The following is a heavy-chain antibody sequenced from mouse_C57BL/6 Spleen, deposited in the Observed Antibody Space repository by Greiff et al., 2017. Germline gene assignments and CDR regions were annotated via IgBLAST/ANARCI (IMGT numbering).Heavy chain of an antibody. V-gene: IGHV10-1*01. D-gene: IGHD2-2*01. CDR3: VRRYGYDGFLFAY. CDR2: IRSKSNNYAT. CDR1: GFSFNTYA. Sequence: EVKLVESGGGLVQPKGSLKLSCAASGFSFNTYAMNWVRQAPGKGLEWVARIRSKSNNYATYYADSVKDRFTISRDDSESMLYLQMNNLKTEDTAMYYCVRRYGYDGFLFAYWGQGTLVTVSA. J-gene: IGHJ3*01.